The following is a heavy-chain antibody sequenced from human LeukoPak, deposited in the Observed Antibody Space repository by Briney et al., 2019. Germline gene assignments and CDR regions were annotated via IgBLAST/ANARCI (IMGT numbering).Heavy chain of an antibody. J-gene: IGHJ6*02. D-gene: IGHD1-1*01. Sequence: GGSLRLSCAASGFTFSSYAMSWVRQAPGKGLEWVSGISGRGSSTYYADSVKGRFTISRDNSKDTLYLQMNTLRAEDTALYYCAKALNWNPDYYHYGLDVWGQGTTVTVSS. CDR3: AKALNWNPDYYHYGLDV. CDR2: ISGRGSST. CDR1: GFTFSSYA. V-gene: IGHV3-23*01.